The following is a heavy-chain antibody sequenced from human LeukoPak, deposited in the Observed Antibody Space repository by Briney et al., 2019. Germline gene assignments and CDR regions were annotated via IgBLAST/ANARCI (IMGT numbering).Heavy chain of an antibody. CDR1: GFTFSSYA. J-gene: IGHJ5*02. CDR3: ALGRLTSSQIIEDNWFDP. CDR2: ISGSGGST. Sequence: GGSLRLSCAASGFTFSSYAMSWVRQAPGKGLEWVSAISGSGGSTYYADSVKGRFTISRDNSKNTLYLQMNSLRAEDTAVYYCALGRLTSSQIIEDNWFDPWGQGTLVTVSS. V-gene: IGHV3-23*01. D-gene: IGHD2/OR15-2a*01.